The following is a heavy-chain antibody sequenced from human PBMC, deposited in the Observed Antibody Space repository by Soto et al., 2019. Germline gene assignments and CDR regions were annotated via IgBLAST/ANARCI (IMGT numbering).Heavy chain of an antibody. V-gene: IGHV3-33*01. CDR2: IWYDGSNK. J-gene: IGHJ5*02. CDR1: GFTFSSYG. CDR3: ARGDTAMPTGWFDP. Sequence: GGSLRLSCAASGFTFSSYGMHWVRQAPGKGLEWVAVIWYDGSNKYYADSVKGRFTISRDNSKNTLYLQMNSLRAEDTAVYYCARGDTAMPTGWFDPWGQGTLVTVSS. D-gene: IGHD5-18*01.